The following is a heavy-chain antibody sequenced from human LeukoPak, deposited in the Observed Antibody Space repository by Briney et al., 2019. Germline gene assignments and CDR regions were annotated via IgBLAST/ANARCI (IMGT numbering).Heavy chain of an antibody. V-gene: IGHV4-59*12. CDR2: IYYSGST. D-gene: IGHD4-11*01. CDR3: ARDLGGRYDYSNHD. Sequence: PSETLSLTCTVSGGSISSYYWSWIRQPPGKGLEWIGYIYYSGSTNYNPSLKSRVTISVDTSKNQFSLKLSSVTAADTAVYYCARDLGGRYDYSNHDWGQGTLVTVSS. J-gene: IGHJ4*02. CDR1: GGSISSYY.